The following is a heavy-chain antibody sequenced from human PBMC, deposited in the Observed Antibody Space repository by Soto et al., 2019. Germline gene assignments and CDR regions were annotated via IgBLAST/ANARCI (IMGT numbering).Heavy chain of an antibody. CDR1: GFSLSTSGVG. J-gene: IGHJ4*02. Sequence: QITLKESGPTLVKPTQTLTLTCTFSGFSLSTSGVGVGWIRQPPGKALEWLALIYWDDDKRYSPSLKSRLTSXKDNSKNKVVLTITSMEPVDTATYYCGHTAMPLPDYWGQGTLVTVSS. CDR2: IYWDDDK. V-gene: IGHV2-5*02. D-gene: IGHD5-18*01. CDR3: GHTAMPLPDY.